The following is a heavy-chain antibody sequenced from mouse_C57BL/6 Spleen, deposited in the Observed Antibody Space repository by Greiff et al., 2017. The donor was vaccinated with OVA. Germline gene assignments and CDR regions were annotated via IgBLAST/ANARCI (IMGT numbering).Heavy chain of an antibody. V-gene: IGHV7-3*01. J-gene: IGHJ2*01. CDR1: GFTFTDYY. Sequence: EVHLVESGGGLVQPGGSLSLSCAASGFTFTDYYMSWVRQPPGKALEWLGFIRNKANGYTTEYSASVKGRFTISRDNSQSILYLQMNALRAEDSATYYCARFSIYDGYYVDYWGQGTTLTVSS. D-gene: IGHD2-3*01. CDR3: ARFSIYDGYYVDY. CDR2: IRNKANGYTT.